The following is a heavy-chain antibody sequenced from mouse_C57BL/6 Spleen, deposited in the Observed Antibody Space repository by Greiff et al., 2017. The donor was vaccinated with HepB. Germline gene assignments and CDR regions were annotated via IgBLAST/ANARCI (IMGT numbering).Heavy chain of an antibody. CDR1: GYTFPSYG. Sequence: VKLMESGAELARPGASVKLSCKASGYTFPSYGISWVKQRTGQGLEWIGEIYPRSGNTYYNEKFKGKATLTADKSSSTAYMELRSLTSEDSAVYFCARGPGYYAMDYWGQGTSVTVSS. J-gene: IGHJ4*01. CDR3: ARGPGYYAMDY. CDR2: IYPRSGNT. V-gene: IGHV1-81*01.